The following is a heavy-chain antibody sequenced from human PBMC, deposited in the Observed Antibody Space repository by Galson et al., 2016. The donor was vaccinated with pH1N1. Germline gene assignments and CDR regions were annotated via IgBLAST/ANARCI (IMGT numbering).Heavy chain of an antibody. CDR3: ARDREDYWSGYLFDY. D-gene: IGHD3-3*01. CDR1: GGTLSSYA. J-gene: IGHJ4*02. V-gene: IGHV1-69*04. CDR2: ILPILGIP. Sequence: SVKVSCKASGGTLSSYAISWVRQAPGQGLEWMGNILPILGIPDYAQKVQDRVKITADKSTNTAYLELSSLRSEDTAVYYCARDREDYWSGYLFDYWGQGTLVTFAS.